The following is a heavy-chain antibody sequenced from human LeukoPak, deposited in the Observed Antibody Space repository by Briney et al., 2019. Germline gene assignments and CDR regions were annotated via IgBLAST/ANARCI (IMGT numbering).Heavy chain of an antibody. CDR2: IYYSGST. J-gene: IGHJ4*02. Sequence: PSETLSLTCTASGGSISSYYWSWIRQPPGKGLEWIGYIYYSGSTNYNPSLKSRVTISVDTFKNQFSLKLSSVTAADTAVYYCAREQPYGGYAPNYFDCWGQGTLVTVSS. V-gene: IGHV4-59*01. CDR1: GGSISSYY. CDR3: AREQPYGGYAPNYFDC. D-gene: IGHD5-12*01.